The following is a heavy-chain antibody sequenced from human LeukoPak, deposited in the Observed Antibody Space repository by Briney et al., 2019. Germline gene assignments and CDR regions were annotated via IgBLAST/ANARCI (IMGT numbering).Heavy chain of an antibody. CDR3: ARDPSGYQTTYFDY. V-gene: IGHV1-18*01. CDR2: ISAYNGNT. J-gene: IGHJ4*02. Sequence: ASVKVSCKASGGTFSSYATSWVRQAPGQGLEWMGWISAYNGNTNYAQKLQGRVTMTTDTSTSTAYMGLGSLRSDDTAVYYCARDPSGYQTTYFDYWGQGTLVTVSS. CDR1: GGTFSSYA. D-gene: IGHD3-3*01.